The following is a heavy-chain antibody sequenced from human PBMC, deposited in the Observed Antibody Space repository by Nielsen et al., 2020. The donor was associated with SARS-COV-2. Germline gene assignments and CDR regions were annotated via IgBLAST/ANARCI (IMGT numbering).Heavy chain of an antibody. V-gene: IGHV1-2*06. CDR3: ARARATIFGLVMSYGMDV. J-gene: IGHJ6*02. CDR2: SNTYSGGT. D-gene: IGHD3/OR15-3a*01. Sequence: ASVKVSCKASGYTFTDYYIHWVRQAPGQGLEWMGRSNTYSGGTNYAQKFQGTVTMTRDASISTVYMELTSDDTAVYYCARARATIFGLVMSYGMDVWGQGTTVAVSS. CDR1: GYTFTDYY.